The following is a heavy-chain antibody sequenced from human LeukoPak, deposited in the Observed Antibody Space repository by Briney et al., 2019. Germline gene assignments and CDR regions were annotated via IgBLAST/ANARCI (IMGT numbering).Heavy chain of an antibody. J-gene: IGHJ4*02. CDR3: VKDARRTDGWYFFDY. CDR2: MRDSGSLT. CDR1: GFSLSSQA. D-gene: IGHD6-19*01. V-gene: IGHV3-23*01. Sequence: PGGSLRLSCVASGFSLSSQAMGWVRQAQGKGLEWVSVMRDSGSLTYYADSGGGRLPISRKNSKNTLFRQMNSLRAEQTAVYYCVKDARRTDGWYFFDYWGQGTLVTVSS.